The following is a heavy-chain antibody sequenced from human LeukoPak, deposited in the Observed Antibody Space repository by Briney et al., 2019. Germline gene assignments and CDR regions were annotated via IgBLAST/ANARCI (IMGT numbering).Heavy chain of an antibody. V-gene: IGHV5-51*01. CDR1: GYSFTSYW. CDR2: IYPGDSDT. CDR3: ARQEGNRITGTTGSFDY. D-gene: IGHD1-20*01. Sequence: GESLKISCKGSGYSFTSYWIGWVRQMPGKGLEWMGIIYPGDSDTRYSPSFQGQVTISADKSISTAYLQWSSLKASDTAMYYCARQEGNRITGTTGSFDYWGQGTLATVSS. J-gene: IGHJ4*02.